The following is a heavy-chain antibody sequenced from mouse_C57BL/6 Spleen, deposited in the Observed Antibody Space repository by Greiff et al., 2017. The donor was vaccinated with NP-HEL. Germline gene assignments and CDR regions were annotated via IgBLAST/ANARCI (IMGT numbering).Heavy chain of an antibody. D-gene: IGHD1-1*01. CDR3: ARCLAVPYYAMDY. CDR2: IHPNSGST. Sequence: QVQLQQPGAELVKPGASVKLSCKASGYTFTSYWMHWVKQRPGQGLEWIGMIHPNSGSTNYNEKFKSKATLTVDKSSSTAYMQLSSLTSEDSAVYDCARCLAVPYYAMDYWGQGTSVTVSS. J-gene: IGHJ4*01. CDR1: GYTFTSYW. V-gene: IGHV1-64*01.